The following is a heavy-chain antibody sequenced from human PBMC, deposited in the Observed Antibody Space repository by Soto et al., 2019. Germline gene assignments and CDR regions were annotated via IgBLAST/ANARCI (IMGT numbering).Heavy chain of an antibody. CDR1: GFTFSSYA. J-gene: IGHJ5*02. Sequence: EVQLLESGGGLVQPGGSLRLSCPASGFTFSSYAMSWVRQAPGKGLEWVSAISGSGGSTYYADSVKGRFTISRDNSNNTLYLQINSLIAEKTSVYYCAREPITMVRGVHSPRTRFDPWGQGTLVTVSS. CDR2: ISGSGGST. V-gene: IGHV3-23*01. D-gene: IGHD3-10*01. CDR3: AREPITMVRGVHSPRTRFDP.